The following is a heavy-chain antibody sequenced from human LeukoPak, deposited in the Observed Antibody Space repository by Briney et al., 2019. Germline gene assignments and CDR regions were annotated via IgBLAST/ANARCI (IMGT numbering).Heavy chain of an antibody. CDR3: AKADAIVVVPAATDY. CDR2: ISNTSSYI. J-gene: IGHJ4*02. Sequence: GGSLGLSCAASGFTFSSYSMNWVRQAPGKGLEWVSSISNTSSYIYYADSLKGRFTISRDNAKNSLYLQMNSLRAEDTAVYYCAKADAIVVVPAATDYWGQGTLVTVSS. CDR1: GFTFSSYS. D-gene: IGHD2-2*01. V-gene: IGHV3-21*04.